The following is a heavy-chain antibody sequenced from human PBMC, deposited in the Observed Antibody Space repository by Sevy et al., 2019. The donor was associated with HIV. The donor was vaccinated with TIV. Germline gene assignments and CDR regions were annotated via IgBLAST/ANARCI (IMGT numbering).Heavy chain of an antibody. CDR1: GFTFSGSA. Sequence: GGSLRLSCAASGFTFSGSAMHWVRQASGKGLEWVGRIRSKANSYATAHAASVKGRFTISRDDSKNTAYLQMNSLKTEDTAVYYCTRPSYYDSSGTVDYWGQGTLVTVSS. CDR3: TRPSYYDSSGTVDY. J-gene: IGHJ4*02. V-gene: IGHV3-73*01. D-gene: IGHD3-22*01. CDR2: IRSKANSYAT.